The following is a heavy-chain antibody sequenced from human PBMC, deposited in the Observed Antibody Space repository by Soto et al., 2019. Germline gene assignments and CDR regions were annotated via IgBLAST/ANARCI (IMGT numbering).Heavy chain of an antibody. V-gene: IGHV4-4*02. J-gene: IGHJ5*02. CDR3: AGSLVRGVIRRWFDP. CDR1: GGSISSSNW. Sequence: QVQLQESGPGLVKPSGTLSLTCAVSGGSISSSNWWSWVRQPPGKGLERIGEIYHSGSTNYNPSLRSRVTISVDKSKNQFSLKLSSVTAADTAVYYCAGSLVRGVIRRWFDPWGQGTLVTVSS. D-gene: IGHD3-10*01. CDR2: IYHSGST.